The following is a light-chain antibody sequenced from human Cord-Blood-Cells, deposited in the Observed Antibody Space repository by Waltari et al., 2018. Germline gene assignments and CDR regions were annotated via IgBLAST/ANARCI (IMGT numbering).Light chain of an antibody. Sequence: DIQMTQSLSILSASVGDRVTITCRARQCISSWLAWYQQKPGKAPKLLIYDASSLESGVPSRCSGSGSWTEVTPTISSLQPDDVATYCCQQYNSYTITFGQGTRLEIK. CDR3: QQYNSYTIT. J-gene: IGKJ5*01. V-gene: IGKV1-5*01. CDR2: DAS. CDR1: QCISSW.